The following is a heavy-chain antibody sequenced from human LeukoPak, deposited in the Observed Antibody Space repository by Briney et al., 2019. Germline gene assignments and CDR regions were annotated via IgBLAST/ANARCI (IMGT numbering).Heavy chain of an antibody. J-gene: IGHJ4*02. V-gene: IGHV1-2*04. CDR3: ARAAYCGGDCSTPLDY. CDR2: INPNSGGT. D-gene: IGHD2-21*02. Sequence: ASVKVSCKASGYTFTSYYMHWVRQAPGQGFEWMGWINPNSGGTNYAQKFQGWATMTRDTSISTAYMELSRLRSDDTAVYYCARAAYCGGDCSTPLDYWGQGTLVTVSS. CDR1: GYTFTSYY.